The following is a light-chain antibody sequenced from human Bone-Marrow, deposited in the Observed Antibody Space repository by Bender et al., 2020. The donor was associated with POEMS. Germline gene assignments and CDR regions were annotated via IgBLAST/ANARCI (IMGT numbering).Light chain of an antibody. J-gene: IGLJ2*01. CDR2: DVT. CDR1: SSDVGSYNY. Sequence: QSALTQPRSVSGSPGQSVTISCTGTSSDVGSYNYVSWYQQHPGQALKLMIYDVTSRPSGVSHRFSGSKSGNTASLTISGLQAEDEADYYCSSYSGTDSLIFGGGTKLTVL. CDR3: SSYSGTDSLI. V-gene: IGLV2-11*01.